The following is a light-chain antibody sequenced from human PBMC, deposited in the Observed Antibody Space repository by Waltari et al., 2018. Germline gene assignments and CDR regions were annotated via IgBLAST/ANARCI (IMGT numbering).Light chain of an antibody. CDR2: QAS. J-gene: IGKJ2*01. V-gene: IGKV1-5*03. Sequence: DIHMTQSPSSLSASVGDRVTITCRASQTIHNWLAWYQQKPGKAPKLLIQQASNLESGVPSRFSGSVSGTEFTLTISSLEPDDFATYSCQQYSTSRYTFGQGTKLEIK. CDR3: QQYSTSRYT. CDR1: QTIHNW.